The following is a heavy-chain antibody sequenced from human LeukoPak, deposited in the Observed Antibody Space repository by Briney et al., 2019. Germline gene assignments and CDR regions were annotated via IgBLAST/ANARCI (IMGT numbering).Heavy chain of an antibody. CDR2: LNSRSDSI. J-gene: IGHJ3*02. D-gene: IGHD3-9*01. CDR3: AKGRWGLTINNFDI. CDR1: GFIFSHYG. V-gene: IGHV3-23*01. Sequence: GGSLRLSCVASGFIFSHYGMHWVRQAPGKGLEWVSGLNSRSDSIYYADSVKGRFTISRDNSKNTLYLQMNSLRGEDMAVYYCAKGRWGLTINNFDIWGQGTMVTVSS.